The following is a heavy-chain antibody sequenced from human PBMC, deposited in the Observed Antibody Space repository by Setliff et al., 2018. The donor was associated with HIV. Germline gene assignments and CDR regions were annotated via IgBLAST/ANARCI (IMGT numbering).Heavy chain of an antibody. CDR2: ISTYNGNT. D-gene: IGHD1-1*01. J-gene: IGHJ6*03. CDR1: AYPFTSYG. CDR3: ARNPQPTGTPDYYYYYYMDV. V-gene: IGHV1-18*01. Sequence: ASVKVSCKASAYPFTSYGITWVRQAPGLGLQWMGWISTYNGNTNYAQKFQGRVTITADKSTSTAYMELSSLRSEDTAVYYCARNPQPTGTPDYYYYYYMDVWGKGTTVTVSS.